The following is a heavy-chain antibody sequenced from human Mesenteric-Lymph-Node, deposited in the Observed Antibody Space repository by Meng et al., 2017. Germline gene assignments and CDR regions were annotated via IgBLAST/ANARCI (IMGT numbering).Heavy chain of an antibody. J-gene: IGHJ3*02. V-gene: IGHV5-51*01. Sequence: GRSLRLSCKGSGYSFTSYWIGWVRQTPGKGLEWMGIIYPGDSDTRYSPSFQGQVTVSTDKSISTAYLQWSSLKASDTAMYSCARSSDSGSYLVDAFDIWGQGTMVTVSS. CDR3: ARSSDSGSYLVDAFDI. CDR1: GYSFTSYW. D-gene: IGHD1-26*01. CDR2: IYPGDSDT.